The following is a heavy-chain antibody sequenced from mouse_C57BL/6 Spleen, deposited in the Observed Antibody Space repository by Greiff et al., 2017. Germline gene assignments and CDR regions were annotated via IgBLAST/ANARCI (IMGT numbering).Heavy chain of an antibody. V-gene: IGHV5-17*01. CDR2: ISSGSSTI. J-gene: IGHJ2*01. D-gene: IGHD2-10*02. CDR3: ARPRYGNYGFDY. Sequence: DVKLVESGGGLVKPGGSLKLSCAASGFTFSDYGMHWVRQAPEKGLEWVAYISSGSSTIYYADTVKGRFTISRDNAKNTLFRQMTSLRSEDTAMYYCARPRYGNYGFDYWGQGTTLTVSS. CDR1: GFTFSDYG.